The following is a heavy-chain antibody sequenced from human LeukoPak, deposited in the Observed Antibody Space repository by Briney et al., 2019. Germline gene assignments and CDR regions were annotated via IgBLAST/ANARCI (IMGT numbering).Heavy chain of an antibody. D-gene: IGHD1-26*01. Sequence: SQTLSPTCAVSGGSISSGGYSWSWIRQPPGKGLEWIGYIYHSGSTYYNPSLKSRVTISVDRSKNQFSLKLSSVTAADTAVYYCARGGGWWELPYFDYWGQGTLVTVSS. CDR3: ARGGGWWELPYFDY. J-gene: IGHJ4*02. V-gene: IGHV4-30-2*01. CDR1: GGSISSGGYS. CDR2: IYHSGST.